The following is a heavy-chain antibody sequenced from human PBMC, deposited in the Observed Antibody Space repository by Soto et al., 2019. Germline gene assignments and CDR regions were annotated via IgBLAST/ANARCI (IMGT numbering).Heavy chain of an antibody. Sequence: SETLSLTCTVSGGSISSYYWSWIRQPPGKGLEWIGYIYYSGSTNYNPSLKSRVTISVDTSKNQFSLKLSSVTAADTAVYYCARGPLLDYWGQGPLVTVSS. CDR1: GGSISSYY. CDR3: ARGPLLDY. V-gene: IGHV4-59*01. CDR2: IYYSGST. J-gene: IGHJ4*02.